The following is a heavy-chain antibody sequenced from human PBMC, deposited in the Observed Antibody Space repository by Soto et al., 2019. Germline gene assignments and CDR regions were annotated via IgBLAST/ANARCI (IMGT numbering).Heavy chain of an antibody. D-gene: IGHD6-13*01. J-gene: IGHJ4*02. CDR2: IRNKANSYAT. V-gene: IGHV3-73*01. CDR1: GFTFSDSA. Sequence: EVPLVESGGGLVQPGESLKLSCAASGFTFSDSAIHWVRQASGKGLEWVGRIRNKANSYATAYAASVKGRFTISRDDSKNTAYLQMNSLKTEDTAVYYCTRRAEQKPTSLDYWGQGTLVTVSS. CDR3: TRRAEQKPTSLDY.